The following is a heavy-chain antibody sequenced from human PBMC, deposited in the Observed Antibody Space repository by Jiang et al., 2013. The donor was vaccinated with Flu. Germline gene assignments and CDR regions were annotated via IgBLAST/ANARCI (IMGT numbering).Heavy chain of an antibody. CDR1: AYTFTGYY. V-gene: IGHV1-2*06. CDR3: ARGGLGSSSWYVDY. Sequence: EVKKPGASVTVSCKASAYTFTGYYMHWVRQAPGQGLEWMGRINPNNGGTNYAQNFQGRVTMTRDTSTSTVYMEVSRLRSDDTAMYYCARGGLGSSSWYVDYWGQGTLVTVSS. D-gene: IGHD6-13*01. J-gene: IGHJ4*02. CDR2: INPNNGGT.